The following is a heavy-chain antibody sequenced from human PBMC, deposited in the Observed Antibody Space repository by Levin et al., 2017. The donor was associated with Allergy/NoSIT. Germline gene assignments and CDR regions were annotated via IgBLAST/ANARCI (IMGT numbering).Heavy chain of an antibody. V-gene: IGHV3-9*01. Sequence: GGSLRLSCAASGFTFADYTMHWVRQAPGKGLEWVSGITWNSDTIDYADSVRGRFTISRDNAKNSLFLQMNSLRVEDTALYYCTKGTWGSPFDYWGQGTLVTVSS. D-gene: IGHD7-27*01. CDR2: ITWNSDTI. CDR3: TKGTWGSPFDY. J-gene: IGHJ4*02. CDR1: GFTFADYT.